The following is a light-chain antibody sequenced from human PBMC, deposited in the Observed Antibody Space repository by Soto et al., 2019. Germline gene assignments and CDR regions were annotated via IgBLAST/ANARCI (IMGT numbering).Light chain of an antibody. CDR3: AAWDDSIVV. CDR1: SSNIGSNY. J-gene: IGLJ2*01. V-gene: IGLV1-47*01. Sequence: QSVLTQPPSASGTPGQRVTISCSGSSSNIGSNYVYWYQQLPGTAPKLLIYRNNQRPSGVPDRFSGSKSGTSASLAISGLRSEDVADYYCAAWDDSIVVFGGGTKLTVL. CDR2: RNN.